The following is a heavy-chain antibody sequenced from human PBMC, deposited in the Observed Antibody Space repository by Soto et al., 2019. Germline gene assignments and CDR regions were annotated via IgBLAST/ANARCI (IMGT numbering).Heavy chain of an antibody. CDR3: ARARNTENYYDSSGYGYNWFDP. J-gene: IGHJ5*02. V-gene: IGHV1-69*13. D-gene: IGHD3-22*01. CDR2: IIPIFGTA. Sequence: ASVKVSCKASGGTFSSYAISWVRQAPGQGLEWMGGIIPIFGTANYAQKFQGRVTITAGESTSTAYMELSSLRSEDTAVYYCARARNTENYYDSSGYGYNWFDPWGQGTLVTVSS. CDR1: GGTFSSYA.